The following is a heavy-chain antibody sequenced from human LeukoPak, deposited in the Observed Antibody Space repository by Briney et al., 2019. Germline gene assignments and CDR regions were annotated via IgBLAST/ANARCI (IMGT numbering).Heavy chain of an antibody. CDR2: INHSGST. CDR3: ARGREPDDGDGSGYPVDY. J-gene: IGHJ4*02. V-gene: IGHV4-34*01. D-gene: IGHD3-22*01. Sequence: SETLPLTCAVYGGSFSGYYWSWIRQPPGKGLEWIGEINHSGSTNYNPSLKSRVTISVDTSKNQFSLKLSSVTAADTAVYYCARGREPDDGDGSGYPVDYWGQGTLVTVSS. CDR1: GGSFSGYY.